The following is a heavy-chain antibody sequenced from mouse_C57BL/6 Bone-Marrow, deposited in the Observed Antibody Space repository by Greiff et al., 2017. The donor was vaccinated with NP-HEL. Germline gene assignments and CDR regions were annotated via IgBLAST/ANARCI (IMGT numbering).Heavy chain of an antibody. D-gene: IGHD3-1*01. V-gene: IGHV1-81*01. Sequence: VQGVESGAELARPGASVKLSCKVSGYTFTSYGISWVKQRTGQGLEWIGEIYPRSGNTYYNEKFKGKATLTADKSSSTAYMELRSVTSEDSAVYFCARPGLYAMDYWGQGTSVTVSS. J-gene: IGHJ4*01. CDR1: GYTFTSYG. CDR3: ARPGLYAMDY. CDR2: IYPRSGNT.